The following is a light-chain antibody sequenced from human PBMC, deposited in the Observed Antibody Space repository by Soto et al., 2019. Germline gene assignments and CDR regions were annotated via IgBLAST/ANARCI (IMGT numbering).Light chain of an antibody. CDR3: QQYGSSPIT. J-gene: IGKJ5*01. V-gene: IGKV3D-20*01. CDR1: QSVSSSY. CDR2: DTS. Sequence: VVLTQSPATLSLSTGERGTLSCRASQSVSSSYVAWYQHKPGLAPRLLIHDTSSRAIGIPDRLSGSKSGTNFTLTIRRMETEDVGIYYCQQYGSSPITFGQGTRLEIK.